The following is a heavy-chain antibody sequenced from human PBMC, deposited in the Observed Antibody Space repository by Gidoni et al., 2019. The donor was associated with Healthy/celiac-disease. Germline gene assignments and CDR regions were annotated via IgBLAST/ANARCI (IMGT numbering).Heavy chain of an antibody. Sequence: EVQLVESGGGLVQHGRSLRLSCAASGFTFDDYAMHWVRQAPGKGLEWVSGISWNSGSIGYADSVKGRFTISRDNAKNSLYLQMNSLRAEDTALYYCAKVGGDYGGFDYWGQGTLVTVSS. CDR2: ISWNSGSI. J-gene: IGHJ4*02. D-gene: IGHD4-17*01. CDR1: GFTFDDYA. V-gene: IGHV3-9*01. CDR3: AKVGGDYGGFDY.